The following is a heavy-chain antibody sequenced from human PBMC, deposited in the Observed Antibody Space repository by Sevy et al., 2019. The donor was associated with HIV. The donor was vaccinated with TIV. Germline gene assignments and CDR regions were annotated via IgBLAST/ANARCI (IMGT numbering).Heavy chain of an antibody. D-gene: IGHD4-4*01. CDR2: ISYDGSSQ. V-gene: IGHV3-30-3*01. J-gene: IGHJ1*01. CDR3: ALERLSSNVAEYFHN. Sequence: GGSLRLSCAASGFTFSTFSMHWVRQTPGKGLEWVATISYDGSSQYHADSVKGRFTISRDNSRSVLFLQMNSLRPEDTAVYFCALERLSSNVAEYFHNWGQGTLLTVSS. CDR1: GFTFSTFS.